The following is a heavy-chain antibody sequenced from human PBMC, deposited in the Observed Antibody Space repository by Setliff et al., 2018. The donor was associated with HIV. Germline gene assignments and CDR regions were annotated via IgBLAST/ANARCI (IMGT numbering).Heavy chain of an antibody. Sequence: ASVKVSCKASGYTFTAYVMHWVRQAPGQRLEWMGWINAGNGNTKYSQKFQGRVTFIRDTSASTAYMELSSLRSEDTAVYYCARDHRPNYYDNSGSPGYWGQGTLVTVSS. CDR1: GYTFTAYV. J-gene: IGHJ4*02. CDR2: INAGNGNT. CDR3: ARDHRPNYYDNSGSPGY. V-gene: IGHV1-3*01. D-gene: IGHD3-22*01.